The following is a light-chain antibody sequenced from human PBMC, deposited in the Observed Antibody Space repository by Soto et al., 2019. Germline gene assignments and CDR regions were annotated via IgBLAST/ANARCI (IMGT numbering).Light chain of an antibody. Sequence: DIQMTQSPSTLSASVGDRVTITCRASQSISSWLAWYQQKPGKAPKLLIYDASSLESGVPSRFSGSGSGTEFTLTISSLEAEDFAVYYCQQRSIWPLTFGQGTRLEI. V-gene: IGKV1-5*01. CDR2: DAS. J-gene: IGKJ5*01. CDR1: QSISSW. CDR3: QQRSIWPLT.